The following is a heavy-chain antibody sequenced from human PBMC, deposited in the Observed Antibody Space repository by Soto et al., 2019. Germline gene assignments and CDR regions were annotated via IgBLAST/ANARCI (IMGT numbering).Heavy chain of an antibody. CDR3: AKVGRGSSCYPCAEYFQH. V-gene: IGHV3-23*01. D-gene: IGHD2-15*01. CDR1: GFTFSSYA. CDR2: ISGSGGST. J-gene: IGHJ1*01. Sequence: EVQLLESGGSLVQPGGSLRLSCAASGFTFSSYAMSWVRQAPGKGLEWVSAISGSGGSTYYADSVKGRFTISRDNSKNTLYLQMNSLRAEDTAVYYCAKVGRGSSCYPCAEYFQHWGQGTLVTVSS.